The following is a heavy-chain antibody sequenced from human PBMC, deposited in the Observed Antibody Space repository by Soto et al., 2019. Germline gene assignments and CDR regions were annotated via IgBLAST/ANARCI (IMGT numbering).Heavy chain of an antibody. V-gene: IGHV1-46*01. CDR2: INPSGGST. CDR3: ARARYYYDSSGYYFFDY. Sequence: ASVKVSCKASGYTFTSYYMHWVRQAPGQGLEWMGIINPSGGSTSYAQKFQGRVTMTRDTSTSTVYMELSSLRSEDTAVYYCARARYYYDSSGYYFFDYWGQGTLVTVSS. CDR1: GYTFTSYY. D-gene: IGHD3-22*01. J-gene: IGHJ4*02.